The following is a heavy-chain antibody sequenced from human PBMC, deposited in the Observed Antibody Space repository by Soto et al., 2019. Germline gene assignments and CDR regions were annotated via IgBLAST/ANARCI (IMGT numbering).Heavy chain of an antibody. V-gene: IGHV6-1*01. CDR2: TYYRSKWYN. J-gene: IGHJ4*02. CDR3: ARAAYYYDSSGYYYYFDY. Sequence: KQSQTLSLTCAISGDSVSSNSAAWNWIRQSPSRGLEWLGRTYYRSKWYNDYAVSVKSRITINPDTSKNQFSLQLNSVTPEDTAVYYCARAAYYYDSSGYYYYFDYWGQGTLVTVSS. CDR1: GDSVSSNSAA. D-gene: IGHD3-22*01.